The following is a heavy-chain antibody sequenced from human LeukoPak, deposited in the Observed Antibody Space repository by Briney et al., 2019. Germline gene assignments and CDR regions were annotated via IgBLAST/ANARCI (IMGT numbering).Heavy chain of an antibody. Sequence: GASVKVSCKASGYTFTSYGISWVRQAPGQGLEWMGWISAYNGNTNYAQKLQGRVTMTTDTSTSTAYKELRSLRSDDTAVYYCARVYLGYCSGGSCYWDRFDYWGQGTLVTVSS. CDR3: ARVYLGYCSGGSCYWDRFDY. J-gene: IGHJ4*02. D-gene: IGHD2-15*01. CDR1: GYTFTSYG. V-gene: IGHV1-18*01. CDR2: ISAYNGNT.